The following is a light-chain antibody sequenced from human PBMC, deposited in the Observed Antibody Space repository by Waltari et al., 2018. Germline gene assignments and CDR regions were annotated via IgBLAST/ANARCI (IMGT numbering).Light chain of an antibody. CDR2: KAS. CDR3: QHYDSYSAT. Sequence: DIQMTQSPSTLSASVGDRVTITCRASQSIPRWLAWYQQKPGKAPKLLIYKASILESGVPSRFSGGGSGTEFTLTISSLQPDDFATYYCQHYDSYSATFGQGTKVEIK. V-gene: IGKV1-5*03. J-gene: IGKJ1*01. CDR1: QSIPRW.